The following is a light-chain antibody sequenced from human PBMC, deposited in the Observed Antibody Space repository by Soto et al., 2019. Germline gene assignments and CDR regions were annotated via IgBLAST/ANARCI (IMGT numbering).Light chain of an antibody. CDR2: DVS. Sequence: SVLTKPSSVTRSPGRSITISCTRTSSDVGGYNYVSWYQQHPGKAPKLMIYDVSNRPSGVSNRFSGSKSGNTASLTISGLQAEDEADYYCSSYTSSSTLYVFGTGTKVTVL. CDR3: SSYTSSSTLYV. CDR1: SSDVGGYNY. J-gene: IGLJ1*01. V-gene: IGLV2-14*01.